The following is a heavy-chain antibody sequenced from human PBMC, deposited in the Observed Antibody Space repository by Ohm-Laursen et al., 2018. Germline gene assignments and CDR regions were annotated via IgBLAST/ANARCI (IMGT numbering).Heavy chain of an antibody. CDR3: ARHFDY. Sequence: SLRLSCSASGFTFSDYSMTWIRQAPGKGLDWVSYISSSSTTIYYADSVKGRFTISRDNAKNSLYLQMNSLRAEDTAVYYCARHFDYWGQGTLVTVSS. J-gene: IGHJ4*02. CDR2: ISSSSTTI. CDR1: GFTFSDYS. V-gene: IGHV3-11*01.